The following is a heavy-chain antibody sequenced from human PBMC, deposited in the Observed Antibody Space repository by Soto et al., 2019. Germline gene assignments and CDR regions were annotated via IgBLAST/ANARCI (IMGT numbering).Heavy chain of an antibody. J-gene: IGHJ4*02. D-gene: IGHD1-1*01. CDR2: IFHSGGT. CDR3: ARLQLVQKVIDY. Sequence: PSETLSLTCTVSGDSISTYYWSWIRQPPGKGLQWIGYIFHSGGTAYNPSLKSRVTISLDMSKKQISLKLSSVTTADTATYFCARLQLVQKVIDYWGQGTLVTVS. V-gene: IGHV4-59*01. CDR1: GDSISTYY.